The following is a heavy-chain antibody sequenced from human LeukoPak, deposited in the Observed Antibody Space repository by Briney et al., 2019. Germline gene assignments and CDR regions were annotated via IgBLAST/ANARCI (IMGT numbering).Heavy chain of an antibody. Sequence: GGSLRLSCAASKFIFSNYWMSWVHQAPGKGLEWVAYIKKTGSETYYVDSVKGRFTITRDNARNSVFLQMNSLRAEDTAVYYCAKVTQRSYYDFWSGYYTMGYWGQGTLVTVSS. CDR2: IKKTGSET. CDR3: AKVTQRSYYDFWSGYYTMGY. J-gene: IGHJ4*02. D-gene: IGHD3-3*01. CDR1: KFIFSNYW. V-gene: IGHV3-7*03.